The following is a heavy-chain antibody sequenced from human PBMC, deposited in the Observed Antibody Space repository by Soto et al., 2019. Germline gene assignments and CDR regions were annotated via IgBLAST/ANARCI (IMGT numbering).Heavy chain of an antibody. CDR3: ARDAPLGYCSGGSCVSRFDP. D-gene: IGHD2-15*01. Sequence: ASVKVSCKASGYTFTSYGISWVRQAPGQGLEWMGWISAYNGNTNYAQKLQGRVTMTTDTSTSTAYMELRSLRSDDTAVYYCARDAPLGYCSGGSCVSRFDPWGQGTLVTVSS. J-gene: IGHJ5*02. CDR1: GYTFTSYG. V-gene: IGHV1-18*01. CDR2: ISAYNGNT.